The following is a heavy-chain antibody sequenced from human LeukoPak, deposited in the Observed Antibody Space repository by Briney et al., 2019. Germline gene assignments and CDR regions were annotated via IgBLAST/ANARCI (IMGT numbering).Heavy chain of an antibody. Sequence: SSETLSLTCAVYGGSFSGYYWSWIRQPPGKGLEWIGEINHSGSTNYNPSLKSRVTISVDTSKNQFSLKLSSVTAADTAVYYCARTAVDYDYVWGSYRRWRPFDYWGQGTLVTVSS. D-gene: IGHD3-16*02. J-gene: IGHJ4*02. CDR2: INHSGST. CDR3: ARTAVDYDYVWGSYRRWRPFDY. V-gene: IGHV4-34*01. CDR1: GGSFSGYY.